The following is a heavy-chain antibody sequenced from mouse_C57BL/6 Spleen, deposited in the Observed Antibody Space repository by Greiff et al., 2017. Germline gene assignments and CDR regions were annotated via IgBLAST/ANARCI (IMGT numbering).Heavy chain of an antibody. CDR3: TRYDYDEGAFAY. Sequence: QVHVKQSGAELVRPGASVTLSCKASGYTFTDYEMHWVKQTPVHGLEWIGAIDPETGGTAYNQKFKGKAILTADKSSSTAYMELRSLTSEDSAVYYCTRYDYDEGAFAYWGQGTLVTVSA. V-gene: IGHV1-15*01. CDR1: GYTFTDYE. CDR2: IDPETGGT. D-gene: IGHD2-4*01. J-gene: IGHJ3*01.